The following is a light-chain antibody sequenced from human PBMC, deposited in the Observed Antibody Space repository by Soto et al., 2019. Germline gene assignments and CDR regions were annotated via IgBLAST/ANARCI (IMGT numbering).Light chain of an antibody. CDR1: SSNIGSSS. J-gene: IGLJ3*02. Sequence: QSVLTQPPSASGTPGQRVTISCSGSSSNIGSSSVNWYQQLPGTAPKVLIYSNNQRPSGVPDRFSGSKSGTSASLAISGLQSEDEADYYGAAWDDSLNGWVFGGGTKLTVL. CDR3: AAWDDSLNGWV. V-gene: IGLV1-44*01. CDR2: SNN.